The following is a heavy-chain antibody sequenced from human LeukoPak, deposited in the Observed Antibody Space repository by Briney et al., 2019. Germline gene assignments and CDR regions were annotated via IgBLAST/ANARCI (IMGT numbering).Heavy chain of an antibody. Sequence: PGGSLRLSCAASGFTFSSYEMNWVRQAPGKGLEWVSGISGSGDSTYYADSVKGRFTISRDNSKNTLYVQMNSLRAEDTAVYYCAKFHTVTTTYWGQGTLVTVSS. V-gene: IGHV3-23*01. D-gene: IGHD4-11*01. CDR3: AKFHTVTTTY. CDR1: GFTFSSYE. J-gene: IGHJ4*02. CDR2: ISGSGDST.